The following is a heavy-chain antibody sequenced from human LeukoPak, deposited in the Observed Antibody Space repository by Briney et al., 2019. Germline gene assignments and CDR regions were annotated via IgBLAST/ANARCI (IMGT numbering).Heavy chain of an antibody. Sequence: GGSLRLSCAASGFTFSSYSMNWVRQAPGKGLEWVSYISSSSSSTIYYADSVKGRFTISRDNAKNSLYLQMNSLRAEDTAVYYCALAAAGTFDYWGQGTLVTVSS. CDR3: ALAAAGTFDY. V-gene: IGHV3-48*01. D-gene: IGHD6-13*01. CDR1: GFTFSSYS. CDR2: ISSSSSSTI. J-gene: IGHJ4*02.